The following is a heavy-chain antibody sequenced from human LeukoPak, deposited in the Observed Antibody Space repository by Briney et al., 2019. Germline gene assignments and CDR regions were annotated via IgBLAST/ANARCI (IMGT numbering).Heavy chain of an antibody. V-gene: IGHV1-69*04. J-gene: IGHJ6*02. D-gene: IGHD6-13*01. Sequence: SVKVSCKAPGGTFSSYAISWVRQAPGQGLEWMGRIIPILGIANYAQKFQGRVTVTADKSTSTAYMELSSLRSEDTAVYYCARLGIAAAGTNYYYYGMDVWGQGTTVTVSS. CDR3: ARLGIAAAGTNYYYYGMDV. CDR2: IIPILGIA. CDR1: GGTFSSYA.